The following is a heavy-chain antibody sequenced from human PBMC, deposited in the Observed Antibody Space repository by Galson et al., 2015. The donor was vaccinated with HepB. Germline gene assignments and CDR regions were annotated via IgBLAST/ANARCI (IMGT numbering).Heavy chain of an antibody. CDR1: GGSISRSDYY. CDR3: ATITMGVVVIKP. V-gene: IGHV4-31*03. J-gene: IGHJ1*01. D-gene: IGHD3-22*01. Sequence: QVQLQESGPGLVKPSQTLSLTCTVSGGSISRSDYYWSWIRQHPVKGLEWIGYIHYSGSTYYNPSLKSRTTISVDTANNQVSLRLSSWTAGDTAVDYWATITMGVVVIKPWGQGTLVTVSS. CDR2: IHYSGST.